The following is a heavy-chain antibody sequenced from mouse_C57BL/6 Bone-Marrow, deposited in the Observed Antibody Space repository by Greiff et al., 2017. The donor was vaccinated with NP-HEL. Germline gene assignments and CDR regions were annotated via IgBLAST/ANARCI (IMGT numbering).Heavy chain of an antibody. Sequence: EVQLKESGGGLVQPGGSLKLSCAASGFTFSDYYMYWVRQTPEKRLEWVAYISNGGGSTYYPDTVKGRFTISRDNAKNTLYLQMSRLKSEDTAMYYCARHGSSYYAMDYWGQGTSVTVSS. V-gene: IGHV5-12*01. CDR3: ARHGSSYYAMDY. CDR2: ISNGGGST. CDR1: GFTFSDYY. D-gene: IGHD1-1*01. J-gene: IGHJ4*01.